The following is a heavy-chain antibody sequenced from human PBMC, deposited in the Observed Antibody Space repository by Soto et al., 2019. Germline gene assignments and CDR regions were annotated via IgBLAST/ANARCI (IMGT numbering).Heavy chain of an antibody. Sequence: QVQLVESGGGVVQPGRSLRLSCAASGFTFSSYGMHWVRQAPGKGLEWVAVISYDGSNKYYADSVKGRFTISRDNSKNTLYLQMNSLRAEDTAVYYCAKDAHFLAEYFQHWGQGTLVTVCS. CDR3: AKDAHFLAEYFQH. CDR2: ISYDGSNK. CDR1: GFTFSSYG. V-gene: IGHV3-30*18. J-gene: IGHJ1*01.